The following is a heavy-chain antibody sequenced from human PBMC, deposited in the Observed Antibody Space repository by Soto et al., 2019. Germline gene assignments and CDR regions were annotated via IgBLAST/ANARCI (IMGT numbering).Heavy chain of an antibody. J-gene: IGHJ5*01. CDR1: AGSITSYY. Sequence: SETLSLTCTVSAGSITSYYWSWIRQPPGKGLEWIGYVYFSGSSKYNPSLKSRITISVDRSNNQVSLHLNSVTPDDTAVYYCVRLIGNSWLDSWGQGTLVTVSS. V-gene: IGHV4-59*08. CDR3: VRLIGNSWLDS. CDR2: VYFSGSS.